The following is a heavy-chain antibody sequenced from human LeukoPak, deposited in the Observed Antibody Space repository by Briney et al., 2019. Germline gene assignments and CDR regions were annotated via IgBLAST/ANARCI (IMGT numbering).Heavy chain of an antibody. CDR2: IIPIFGIA. CDR3: ASEYQLLNYYYYGMDV. V-gene: IGHV1-69*02. CDR1: GGTFSSYT. D-gene: IGHD2-2*01. Sequence: SVKVSCKASGGTFSSYTISWVRQAPGQGLEWMGRIIPIFGIANYAQKFQGRVTITADKSSSTAYMDLSSLRSEDTAVYYCASEYQLLNYYYYGMDVWGQGTTVTVSS. J-gene: IGHJ6*02.